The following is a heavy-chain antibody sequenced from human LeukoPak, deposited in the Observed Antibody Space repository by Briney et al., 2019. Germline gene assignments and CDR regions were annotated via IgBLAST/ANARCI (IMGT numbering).Heavy chain of an antibody. CDR3: ARDGGLHTNFDY. CDR1: GFSFRNYW. J-gene: IGHJ4*02. D-gene: IGHD2-15*01. Sequence: GGSLRLSCATSGFSFRNYWMGWVRQAPGKGLDWVANTKPDGSAEYYADSVRGRFSTSRDNANNLLYLRMNSLRAEDTAVYYCARDGGLHTNFDYWGQGTLVTVSS. CDR2: TKPDGSAE. V-gene: IGHV3-7*01.